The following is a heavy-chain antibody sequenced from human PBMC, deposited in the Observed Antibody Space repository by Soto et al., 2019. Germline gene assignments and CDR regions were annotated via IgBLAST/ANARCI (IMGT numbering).Heavy chain of an antibody. Sequence: SQTLSLTCVISGDSVSSNSAAWNWIRQSPSRGLEWLGRTYYRSKWYNDYAVSVKSRITINPDTSKNQFSLQLNSVTPEDTAVYYCAREIRGLSSGYYYYYGMDVWGPGTTVTVFS. J-gene: IGHJ6*02. CDR3: AREIRGLSSGYYYYYGMDV. D-gene: IGHD6-19*01. V-gene: IGHV6-1*01. CDR2: TYYRSKWYN. CDR1: GDSVSSNSAA.